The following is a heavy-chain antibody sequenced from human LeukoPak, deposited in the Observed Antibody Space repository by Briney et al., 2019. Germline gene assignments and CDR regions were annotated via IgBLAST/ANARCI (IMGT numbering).Heavy chain of an antibody. D-gene: IGHD3-10*01. CDR1: GFTLSCYP. V-gene: IGHV3-23*01. Sequence: GGSVTLPCAASGFTLSCYPITWVRQAPGKGLEWVSSISGSGGSTYYADSVKGRFTISRDNSKNTLYLQMNSLRAEDTAVYYCAKRNTIPHCGTDVWGQGTTVTVSS. CDR2: ISGSGGST. J-gene: IGHJ6*02. CDR3: AKRNTIPHCGTDV.